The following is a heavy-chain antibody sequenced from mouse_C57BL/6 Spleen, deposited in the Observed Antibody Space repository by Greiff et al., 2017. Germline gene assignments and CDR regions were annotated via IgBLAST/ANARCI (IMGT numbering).Heavy chain of an antibody. CDR2: IDPANGNP. CDR3: ARWRTTVVAPYYFDY. Sequence: VQLQQSVAELVRPGASVKLSCTASGFNIKNTYMHWVKQRPEQGLEWIGRIDPANGNPKYAPKFQGKATITADTSSNTAYLQLSSLTSEDTAIYYCARWRTTVVAPYYFDYWGQGTTLTVSS. J-gene: IGHJ2*01. D-gene: IGHD1-1*01. V-gene: IGHV14-3*01. CDR1: GFNIKNTY.